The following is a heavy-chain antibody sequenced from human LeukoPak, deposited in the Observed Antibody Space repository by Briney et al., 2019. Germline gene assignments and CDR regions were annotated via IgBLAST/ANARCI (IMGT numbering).Heavy chain of an antibody. J-gene: IGHJ3*02. CDR3: ARDVGARGYSFIRGQSAFDI. V-gene: IGHV4-38-2*02. CDR1: GYSIYSGYY. Sequence: PSETLSRTCIVSGYSIYSGYYWGWVRQPPGKGLEWIGSIYHSGSTYYNPSLKSRVTISVDTSKNQFSLKLSSVTAEDTAVYYCARDVGARGYSFIRGQSAFDIWGQGTMVTVSS. D-gene: IGHD5-18*01. CDR2: IYHSGST.